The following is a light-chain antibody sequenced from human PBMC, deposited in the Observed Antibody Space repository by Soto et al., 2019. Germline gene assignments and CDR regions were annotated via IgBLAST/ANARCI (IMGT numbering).Light chain of an antibody. CDR3: RQYGSSPSYT. Sequence: EIVLTQSPGTLSLSPGERATLSCRASQRVSSSSYLAWYQQKPGQAPRLLTYGASSRATGIPDRFSGSGSATDFTLTISRLEPEDFAVYYCRQYGSSPSYTFGQGTKLEIK. V-gene: IGKV3-20*01. CDR1: QRVSSSSY. J-gene: IGKJ2*01. CDR2: GAS.